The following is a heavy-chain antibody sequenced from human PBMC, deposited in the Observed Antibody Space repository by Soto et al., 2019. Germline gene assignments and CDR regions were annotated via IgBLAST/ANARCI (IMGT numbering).Heavy chain of an antibody. J-gene: IGHJ4*02. V-gene: IGHV4-59*12. Sequence: SETLSLTCTVSGGSISSYYWSWIRQPPGKGLEWIGYIYYSGSTNYNPSLKSRVTISVDTSKNQFSLKLSSVTAADTPVYYCASSHAGAHITAAVHWGQGTLVTVSS. D-gene: IGHD6-13*01. CDR2: IYYSGST. CDR3: ASSHAGAHITAAVH. CDR1: GGSISSYY.